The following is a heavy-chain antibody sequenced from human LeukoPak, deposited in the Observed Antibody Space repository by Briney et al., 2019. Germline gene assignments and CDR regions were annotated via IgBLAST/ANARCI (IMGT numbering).Heavy chain of an antibody. J-gene: IGHJ4*02. D-gene: IGHD2-2*01. CDR2: INHSGST. CDR1: GGSFSGYY. Sequence: SETLSLTCAVYGGSFSGYYWSWIRQPPGKGLEWIGEINHSGSTNYNPSLKSRVTISVDTSKNQFSLKLSSVTAADTAVYYCARVGGYCSSTSCYGYYFDYWGQGTLVTVSS. V-gene: IGHV4-34*01. CDR3: ARVGGYCSSTSCYGYYFDY.